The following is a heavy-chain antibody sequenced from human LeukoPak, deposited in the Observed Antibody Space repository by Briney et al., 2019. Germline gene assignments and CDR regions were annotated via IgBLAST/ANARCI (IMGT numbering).Heavy chain of an antibody. J-gene: IGHJ4*02. Sequence: GRSLRLSCAASGFTFSSYGMHWVRQAPGKGLEWVAVIWYDGSNKYYADSVKGRFTISRDNSKNTLYLQMNSLRAEDTAVYYCARDTGGYDSSGYTDYWGQGTLVTVSS. CDR2: IWYDGSNK. D-gene: IGHD3-22*01. CDR1: GFTFSSYG. CDR3: ARDTGGYDSSGYTDY. V-gene: IGHV3-33*01.